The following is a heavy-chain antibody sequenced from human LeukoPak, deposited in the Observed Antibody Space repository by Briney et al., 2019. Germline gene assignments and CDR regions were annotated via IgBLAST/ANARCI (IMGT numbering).Heavy chain of an antibody. D-gene: IGHD4-17*01. CDR1: GFTFSSYG. J-gene: IGHJ4*02. V-gene: IGHV3-23*01. CDR2: ISGNSGTT. Sequence: GGTLRLSCAASGFTFSSYGMSWVRQAPGKGLEWVSGISGNSGTTYYADSVKGRFTISRDNAKNTLYLQMNSLRAEDTAVYYCARGAPSVTTDYWGQGTLVTVSS. CDR3: ARGAPSVTTDY.